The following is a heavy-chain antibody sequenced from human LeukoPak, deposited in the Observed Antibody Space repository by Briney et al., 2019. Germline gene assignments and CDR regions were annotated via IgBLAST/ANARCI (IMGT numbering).Heavy chain of an antibody. D-gene: IGHD5-12*01. CDR1: GFTFSSYD. V-gene: IGHV3-21*01. Sequence: PGGSLRLSCAASGFTFSSYDMNWVRQASGKGLEWVSSISSSSTFIYYAHSVKGRFTISRDNAKNSLYLQMDSLRAEDTAVYYCARDGYSGYDSDNDYWGQGTLVTVSS. J-gene: IGHJ4*02. CDR3: ARDGYSGYDSDNDY. CDR2: ISSSSTFI.